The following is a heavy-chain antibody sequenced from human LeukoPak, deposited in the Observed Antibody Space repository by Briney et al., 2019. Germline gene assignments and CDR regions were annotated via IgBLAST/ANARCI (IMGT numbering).Heavy chain of an antibody. V-gene: IGHV3-30-3*01. CDR1: GFTFSSYA. D-gene: IGHD2-21*02. J-gene: IGHJ6*02. Sequence: GRSLRLSCAASGFTFSSYAMHWVRQAPGKGLEWVAVISYDGSNKYYADSVKGRFTISRDNSKNTLYLQMNSLRAEDTAVYYCARVGIVVVTYGMTSGAKGPRSPSP. CDR3: ARVGIVVVTYGMTS. CDR2: ISYDGSNK.